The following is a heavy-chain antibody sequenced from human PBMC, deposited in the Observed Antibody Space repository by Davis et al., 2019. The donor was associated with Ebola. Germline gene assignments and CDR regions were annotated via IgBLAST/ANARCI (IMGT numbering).Heavy chain of an antibody. CDR1: GYTFTNYD. D-gene: IGHD3-10*01. CDR2: MNPNSGNT. J-gene: IGHJ4*02. Sequence: AASVKVSCKASGYTFTNYDVHWVRQGTGQGLEWIGWMNPNSGNTGYGQKFQGRVTITSDTSASTAYMELSSLRSEDTAVYYCARGPSMVPGLIIDWGQGTLVTVSS. CDR3: ARGPSMVPGLIID. V-gene: IGHV1-8*01.